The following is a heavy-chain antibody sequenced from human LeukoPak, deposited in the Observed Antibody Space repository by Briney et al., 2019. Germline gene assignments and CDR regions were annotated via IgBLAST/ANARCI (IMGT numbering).Heavy chain of an antibody. Sequence: GGSLRLSCAASGFTFSSYSMNWVRQAPGKGLEWVSYISSSSSTVYYADSVKGRFTISRDNAKNSLYLQMNSLRAEDTAVYYCASGRYSTRPHYFDYWGQGTLVTVSS. CDR1: GFTFSSYS. CDR3: ASGRYSTRPHYFDY. CDR2: ISSSSSTV. D-gene: IGHD2-2*01. V-gene: IGHV3-48*01. J-gene: IGHJ4*02.